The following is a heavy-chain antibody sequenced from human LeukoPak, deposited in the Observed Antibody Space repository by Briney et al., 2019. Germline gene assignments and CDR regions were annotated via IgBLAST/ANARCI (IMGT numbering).Heavy chain of an antibody. V-gene: IGHV4-39*02. CDR3: ARLESLSGDYVRSPSLKFLGIFDT. Sequence: SVTLSLTCTLSGTSPYNNNYYWNWVRQTPGRGLEWIGSVHYSGTAHYNPSLKSRVIISMDTSKKHFSLKLTSVTASDTSVYYCARLESLSGDYVRSPSLKFLGIFDTWGQGILVTVSS. CDR2: VHYSGTA. D-gene: IGHD3-10*02. J-gene: IGHJ4*02. CDR1: GTSPYNNNYY.